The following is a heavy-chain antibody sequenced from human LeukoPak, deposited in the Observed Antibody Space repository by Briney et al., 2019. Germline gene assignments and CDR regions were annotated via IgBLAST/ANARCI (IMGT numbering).Heavy chain of an antibody. CDR2: IYHTGST. CDR1: GGSISSSNSY. D-gene: IGHD3-22*01. Sequence: SETLSLTCTVSGGSISSSNSYWGWIRQPPGKGLEWIGTIYHTGSTYYNPSLKSRVTISVDTSKNQLSLNLSSVTAADTAVYYCARYYYDSRLFDYWGQGTLVTVSS. V-gene: IGHV4-39*01. CDR3: ARYYYDSRLFDY. J-gene: IGHJ4*02.